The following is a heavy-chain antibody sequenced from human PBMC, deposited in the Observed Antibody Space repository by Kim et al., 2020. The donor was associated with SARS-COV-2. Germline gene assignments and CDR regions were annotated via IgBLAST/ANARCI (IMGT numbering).Heavy chain of an antibody. J-gene: IGHJ4*02. D-gene: IGHD2-2*01. Sequence: GGSLRLSCAASGFLFDTYWMHWVRQAPGEGLVWVSRIDTDGRNTGYAASVKGRFTISRDNAKNALYLQMDSLRAEDTAVYYCVRGMPKFPFVYFDYWGQGTPVTVSS. CDR1: GFLFDTYW. V-gene: IGHV3-74*01. CDR3: VRGMPKFPFVYFDY. CDR2: IDTDGRNT.